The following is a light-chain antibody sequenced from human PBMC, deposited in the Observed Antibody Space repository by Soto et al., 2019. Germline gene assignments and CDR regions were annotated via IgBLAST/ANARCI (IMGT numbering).Light chain of an antibody. Sequence: EIVLTQSPATLSLSPGERATLSCRASPSVSSYLAWYQQKAGQAPRLLIYDASNRATGIPARFSGSGSGTDFPLTISSLEPEDFAVYYCQQRSNWPWTFGHGTKVEIK. V-gene: IGKV3-11*01. J-gene: IGKJ1*01. CDR2: DAS. CDR3: QQRSNWPWT. CDR1: PSVSSY.